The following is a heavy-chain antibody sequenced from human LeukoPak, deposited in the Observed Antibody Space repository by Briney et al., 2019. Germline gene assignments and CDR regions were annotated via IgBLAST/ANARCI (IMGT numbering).Heavy chain of an antibody. D-gene: IGHD2-21*02. Sequence: SVKVSCKASGGTFSSYAISWVRQAPGQGLEWMGRIIPILGIANYAQKFQGKVTITADKSTSTAYMELSSLRSEDTAVYYCARKYCGGDCYNYYYYGMDVWGQGTTVTVSS. CDR1: GGTFSSYA. CDR2: IIPILGIA. V-gene: IGHV1-69*04. CDR3: ARKYCGGDCYNYYYYGMDV. J-gene: IGHJ6*02.